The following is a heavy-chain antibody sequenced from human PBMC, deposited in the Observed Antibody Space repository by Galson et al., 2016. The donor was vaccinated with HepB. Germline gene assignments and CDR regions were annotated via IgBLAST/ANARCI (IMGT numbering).Heavy chain of an antibody. D-gene: IGHD3-16*01. Sequence: SLRLSCAASGFTFSSFAMHWVRQAPGKGLEWVAVISFDGSDKDYADSVKGRFTISRDNSKNTLYVEMNSLKTEDTAVYYCSSRDFTHYGVDYWGLGTLVIVSS. CDR2: ISFDGSDK. J-gene: IGHJ4*02. CDR3: SSRDFTHYGVDY. CDR1: GFTFSSFA. V-gene: IGHV3-30*03.